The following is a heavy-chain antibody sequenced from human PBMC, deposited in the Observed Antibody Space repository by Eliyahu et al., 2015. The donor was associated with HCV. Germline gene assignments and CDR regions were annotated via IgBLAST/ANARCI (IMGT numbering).Heavy chain of an antibody. CDR3: ARDGDYGDSFDY. CDR2: ITSSSSYI. CDR1: GFXFSSYX. D-gene: IGHD4-17*01. Sequence: EVQLVESGGGLVKPGGSLRLSCAASGFXFSSYXMNWVRQAPGKGLEWVSSITSSSSYIYYADSVKGRFTISRDNAKNSLYLQMNSLRAEDTAVYYCARDGDYGDSFDYWGQGTLVTVSS. J-gene: IGHJ4*02. V-gene: IGHV3-21*01.